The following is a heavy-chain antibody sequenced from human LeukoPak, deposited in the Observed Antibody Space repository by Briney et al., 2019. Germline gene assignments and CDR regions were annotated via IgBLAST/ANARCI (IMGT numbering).Heavy chain of an antibody. Sequence: PGGSLRLSCAASGFNFDDYGMSWVRQAPGKGLEWVSGINWNGGSTGYADSVKGRFTISRDNAKNSLYLHMNSLRAEDTALYYCAREDCTNGVCSHFDYWGQGTLVTVSS. CDR2: INWNGGST. V-gene: IGHV3-20*04. D-gene: IGHD2-8*01. CDR3: AREDCTNGVCSHFDY. CDR1: GFNFDDYG. J-gene: IGHJ4*02.